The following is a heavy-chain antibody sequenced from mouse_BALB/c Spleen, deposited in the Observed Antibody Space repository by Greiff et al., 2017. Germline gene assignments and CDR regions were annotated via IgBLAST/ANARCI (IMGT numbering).Heavy chain of an antibody. CDR1: GFTFTDYY. CDR2: IRNKANGYTT. Sequence: EVQLVESGGGLVQPGGSLRLSCATSGFTFTDYYMSWVRQPPGKALEWLGFIRNKANGYTTEYSASVKGRFTISRDNSQSILYLQMNTLRAEDSATYYCARQNDGWYFDVWGAGTTVTVSS. CDR3: ARQNDGWYFDV. V-gene: IGHV7-3*02. J-gene: IGHJ1*01. D-gene: IGHD2-12*01.